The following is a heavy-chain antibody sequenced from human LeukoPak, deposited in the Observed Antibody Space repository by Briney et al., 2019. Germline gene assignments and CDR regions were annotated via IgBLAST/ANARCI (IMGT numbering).Heavy chain of an antibody. D-gene: IGHD3-22*01. CDR1: GFTFSSYS. V-gene: IGHV3-21*04. J-gene: IGHJ6*03. CDR3: ARGSSGYYHYYYYMDV. Sequence: GGSLRLSCAASGFTFSSYSMNWVRQAPGKGLEWVSSISSSSSYMYYADSVKGRFTISRDNAKNSLYLQMSSLRSEDTAVYYCARGSSGYYHYYYYMDVWGKGTTVTVSS. CDR2: ISSSSSYM.